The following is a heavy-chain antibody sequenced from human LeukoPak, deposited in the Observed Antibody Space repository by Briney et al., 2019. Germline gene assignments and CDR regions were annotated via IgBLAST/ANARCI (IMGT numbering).Heavy chain of an antibody. CDR3: ASASFPLIYYFQH. Sequence: GGSLRLSCAASGFTFKLYWMHWVRQVPGKRPVWVSRINDDGSDTIYADSVRGRFTISRDDAKNTVYLQMNNLRAEDTAVYYCASASFPLIYYFQHWGQGTLVTVSS. J-gene: IGHJ1*01. CDR1: GFTFKLYW. CDR2: INDDGSDT. V-gene: IGHV3-74*01.